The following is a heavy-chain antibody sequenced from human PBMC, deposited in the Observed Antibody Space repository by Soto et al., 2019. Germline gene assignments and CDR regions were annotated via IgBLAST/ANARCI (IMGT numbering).Heavy chain of an antibody. V-gene: IGHV1-69*01. Sequence: QVQLVQSGAEVKKPGSSVRVSCKTSGDSFSKYTVTWVRQAPHQVLEWMGGFIPRFGTTNFAPTLQGRVTITADQSMNTVYMELSSLRSEDTALYYCARGRGLYNSGRSQLVSLGQGTLVTVSS. D-gene: IGHD1-1*01. CDR3: ARGRGLYNSGRSQLVS. J-gene: IGHJ4*02. CDR2: FIPRFGTT. CDR1: GDSFSKYT.